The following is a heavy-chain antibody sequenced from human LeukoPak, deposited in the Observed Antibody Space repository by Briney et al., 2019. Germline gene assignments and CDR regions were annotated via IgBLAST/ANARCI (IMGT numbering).Heavy chain of an antibody. CDR3: ARDGEGDQGWYY. V-gene: IGHV4-59*11. CDR2: LSYSGT. CDR1: GVSLKASITCHY. D-gene: IGHD2-15*01. Sequence: PETLSLTCAVSGVSLKASITCHYWAWIREWPGKGPEWIGCLSYSGTNYDPDLKRQVTMSLDTSKNQSYLKLNSLTAADTALYYCARDGEGDQGWYYWRGGTLVAVS. J-gene: IGHJ4*02.